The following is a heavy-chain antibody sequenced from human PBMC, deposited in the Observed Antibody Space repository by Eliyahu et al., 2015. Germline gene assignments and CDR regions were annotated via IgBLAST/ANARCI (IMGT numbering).Heavy chain of an antibody. CDR1: GXXFXSXG. CDR3: ARGEIVGANNGAFDI. V-gene: IGHV1-18*01. CDR2: ISAYNGNT. J-gene: IGHJ3*02. Sequence: QVQLVQSGAEVKKPGXSVKVSCKASGXXFXSXGISWVRXAPGQGLEWMGWISAYNGNTNYAQKLQGRVTMTTDTSTSTAYMELRSLRSDDTAVYYCARGEIVGANNGAFDIWGQGTMVTVSS. D-gene: IGHD1-26*01.